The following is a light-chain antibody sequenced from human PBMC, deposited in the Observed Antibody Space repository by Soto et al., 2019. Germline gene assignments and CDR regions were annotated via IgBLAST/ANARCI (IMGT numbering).Light chain of an antibody. V-gene: IGKV3-15*01. CDR1: QSVSSIY. CDR2: GAS. Sequence: EIVLTQSPGTLSLSPGERATLSCRASQSVSSIYLGWYQQRPGQAPRLLIYGASTRATGIPARFSGSGSGTEFNLTISSLQSEDFGVYYCQQLNSYPITFGQGTRLEIK. J-gene: IGKJ5*01. CDR3: QQLNSYPIT.